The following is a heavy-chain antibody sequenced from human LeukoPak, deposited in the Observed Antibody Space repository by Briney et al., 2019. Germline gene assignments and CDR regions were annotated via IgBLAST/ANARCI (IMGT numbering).Heavy chain of an antibody. CDR3: ARGGYDYVWGSYRLDY. D-gene: IGHD3-16*02. CDR2: INHSGST. CDR1: GFTFSDYN. Sequence: PGGSLRLSCAASGFTFSDYNMRWIRQAPGKGLEWIGEINHSGSTNYSPSLKSRVTISVDTSKNQFSLKLSSVTAADTAVYYCARGGYDYVWGSYRLDYWGQGTLVTVSS. V-gene: IGHV4-34*01. J-gene: IGHJ4*02.